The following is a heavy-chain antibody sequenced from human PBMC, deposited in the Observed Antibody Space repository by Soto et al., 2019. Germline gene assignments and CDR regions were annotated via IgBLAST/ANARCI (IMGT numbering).Heavy chain of an antibody. CDR3: ALEYYDFWSGPTQGFDP. CDR2: ISAYNGNT. J-gene: IGHJ5*02. Sequence: ASVKVSCKXSGYTFTSYGISWVRQAPGQGLEWMGWISAYNGNTNYAQKLQGRVTMTTDTSTSTAYMELRSLRSDDTAVYYCALEYYDFWSGPTQGFDPWGQGTLVTVSS. CDR1: GYTFTSYG. D-gene: IGHD3-3*01. V-gene: IGHV1-18*01.